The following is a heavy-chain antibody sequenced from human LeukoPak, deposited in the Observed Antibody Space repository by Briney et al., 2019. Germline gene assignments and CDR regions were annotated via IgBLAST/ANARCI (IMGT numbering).Heavy chain of an antibody. Sequence: ASVTVSCKASGYTFTGYYMHWVRQAPGQGLEWMGWINPNSGGTNYAQKFQGRVTMTRDTSISTAYMELSRLRSDDTAVYYCARVGGGYSYGYIRHRQSMAFDYWGQGTLVTVSS. V-gene: IGHV1-2*02. CDR1: GYTFTGYY. J-gene: IGHJ4*02. CDR3: ARVGGGYSYGYIRHRQSMAFDY. CDR2: INPNSGGT. D-gene: IGHD5-18*01.